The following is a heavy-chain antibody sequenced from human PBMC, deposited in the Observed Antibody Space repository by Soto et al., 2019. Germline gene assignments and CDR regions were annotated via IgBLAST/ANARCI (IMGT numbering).Heavy chain of an antibody. D-gene: IGHD4-17*01. V-gene: IGHV4-34*01. J-gene: IGHJ4*02. Sequence: QVQLQQWGAGLLKPSENLSLTCAVYGGSFSGYYWSWIRQPPGKGLEWFWEINHSGSTNYNPSLKSRVTISVDTSKNQFSLKLSSVTAADTAVYYCARVGRVTTPSEDYWGQGTLVTVSS. CDR1: GGSFSGYY. CDR2: INHSGST. CDR3: ARVGRVTTPSEDY.